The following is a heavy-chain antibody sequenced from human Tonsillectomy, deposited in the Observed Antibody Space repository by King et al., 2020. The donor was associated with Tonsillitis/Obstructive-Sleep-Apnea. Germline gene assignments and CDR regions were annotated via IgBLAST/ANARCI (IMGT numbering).Heavy chain of an antibody. CDR2: ISYDGSNK. J-gene: IGHJ3*02. D-gene: IGHD3-22*01. V-gene: IGHV3-30*04. CDR1: GFTFSSYA. Sequence: VQLVESGGGVVQPGRSLRLSCAASGFTFSSYAIHWVRQAPGKGLEWVAVISYDGSNKYYADSVKGRFTISRDNSKNTLDLQMNSLRAEDTAVYYCARESIYDSSGYGDAFDIWGQGTMVTVSS. CDR3: ARESIYDSSGYGDAFDI.